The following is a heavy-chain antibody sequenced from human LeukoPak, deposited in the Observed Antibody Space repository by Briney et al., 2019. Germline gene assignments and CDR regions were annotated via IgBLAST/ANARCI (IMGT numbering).Heavy chain of an antibody. Sequence: ASVTVSCTASGGTFSSYAISWVRQAPGQGLEWMGGIIPIFGTANYAQKFQGRVTITADESTSTAYMELSSLRSEDTAVYYCASGWGSSWYLNWFDPWGQGTLVTVSS. CDR1: GGTFSSYA. CDR3: ASGWGSSWYLNWFDP. J-gene: IGHJ5*02. CDR2: IIPIFGTA. V-gene: IGHV1-69*13. D-gene: IGHD6-13*01.